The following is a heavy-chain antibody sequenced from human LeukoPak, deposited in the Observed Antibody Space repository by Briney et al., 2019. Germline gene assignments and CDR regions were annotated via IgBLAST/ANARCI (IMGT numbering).Heavy chain of an antibody. CDR2: INPNNGGT. CDR3: ARQWELPLDY. Sequence: ASVKVSCKASGYTFTGYYIHWVRQAPGQGLEWMGWINPNNGGTNYAQKFQGRVTMTRDTSISTAYMELSRLRSDDTAVYYCARQWELPLDYWGQGTLVSVSS. V-gene: IGHV1-2*02. CDR1: GYTFTGYY. J-gene: IGHJ4*02. D-gene: IGHD1-26*01.